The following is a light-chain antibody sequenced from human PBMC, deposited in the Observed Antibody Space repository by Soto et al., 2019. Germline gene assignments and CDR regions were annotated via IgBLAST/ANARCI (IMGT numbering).Light chain of an antibody. V-gene: IGKV3-11*01. J-gene: IGKJ1*01. Sequence: EVVLTQSPATLSLSPGESATLSCRASENVGSYLAWYQQRPDQAPRLVVYHTSTRATGIPARLSGSGSGTDFTLTISSLEPEDFAVYYCQQAGNRPPRTFGQGTKVEIK. CDR2: HTS. CDR1: ENVGSY. CDR3: QQAGNRPPRT.